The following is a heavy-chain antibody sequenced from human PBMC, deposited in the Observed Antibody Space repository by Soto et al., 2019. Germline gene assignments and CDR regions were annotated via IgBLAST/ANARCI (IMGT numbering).Heavy chain of an antibody. CDR3: AKVVEVVVTAFDY. Sequence: PGGSLRLSGAASGFTFSNYAMSWVRQAPGKGLEWVSGISGSGASTYYADSVKGRFTISRDNSKNTLYLQMNSLRAEDTAVYYCAKVVEVVVTAFDYWGQGTLVTVSS. CDR2: ISGSGAST. D-gene: IGHD2-21*02. J-gene: IGHJ4*02. V-gene: IGHV3-23*01. CDR1: GFTFSNYA.